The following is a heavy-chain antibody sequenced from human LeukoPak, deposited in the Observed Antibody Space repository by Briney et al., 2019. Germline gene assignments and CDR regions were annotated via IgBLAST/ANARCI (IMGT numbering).Heavy chain of an antibody. J-gene: IGHJ4*02. Sequence: SETLSLTCTVSGGPIRSSTYYWAWFRQPPGKGLEWIGTIYYTGSTYYKPSLKSRISMSVDTSKNEFSLKLSSVTAADTAVYYCARNYDDTNGYTDWGQGTLVTVSS. CDR2: IYYTGST. CDR1: GGPIRSSTYY. V-gene: IGHV4-39*01. CDR3: ARNYDDTNGYTD. D-gene: IGHD3-22*01.